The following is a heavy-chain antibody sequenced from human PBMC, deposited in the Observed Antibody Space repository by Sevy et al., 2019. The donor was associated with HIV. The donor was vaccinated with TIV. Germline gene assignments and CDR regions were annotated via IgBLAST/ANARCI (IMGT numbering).Heavy chain of an antibody. D-gene: IGHD6-19*01. CDR3: ARCAHSSGWDEFFWFDP. CDR2: IIPIFGTA. CDR1: GGTFSSYA. Sequence: ASVKVSCKASGGTFSSYATSWVRQAPGQGLEWMGGIIPIFGTANYAQKFQGRVTITADGSTNTAYMELSSLRSEDTDVYYCARCAHSSGWDEFFWFDPWGQGTLVTVSS. V-gene: IGHV1-69*13. J-gene: IGHJ5*02.